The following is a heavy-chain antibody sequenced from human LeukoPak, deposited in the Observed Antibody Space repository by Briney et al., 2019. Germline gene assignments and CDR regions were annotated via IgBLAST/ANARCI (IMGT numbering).Heavy chain of an antibody. CDR1: GYTFTGYY. V-gene: IGHV1-2*02. CDR2: INPNSSGT. CDR3: ARDPSGIAVAGANWFDP. D-gene: IGHD6-19*01. J-gene: IGHJ5*02. Sequence: ASVKVSCKASGYTFTGYYMHWVRQAPGQGLEWMGWINPNSSGTNYAQKFQGRVTMTRDTSISTAYRALSRLRSDDTAVYYCARDPSGIAVAGANWFDPWGQGTLVTVSS.